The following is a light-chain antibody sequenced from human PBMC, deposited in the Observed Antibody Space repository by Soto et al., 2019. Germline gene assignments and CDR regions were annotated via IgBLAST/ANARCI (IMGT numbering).Light chain of an antibody. V-gene: IGKV3-20*01. CDR1: QSVTNKR. CDR3: QQYGGSPYT. Sequence: EIVLTQSPDTLSLSPGERATLSCSASQSVTNKRLAWYQQKPGQAPRPLIYGASSRAGGIPDKFSGSGSGTDFTLTINRLEPEDFAVYYCQQYGGSPYTFAQGTKREI. CDR2: GAS. J-gene: IGKJ2*01.